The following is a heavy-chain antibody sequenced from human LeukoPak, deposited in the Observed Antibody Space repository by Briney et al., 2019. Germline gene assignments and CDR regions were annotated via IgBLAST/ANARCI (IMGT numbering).Heavy chain of an antibody. V-gene: IGHV3-30*18. CDR3: AKGFGRRTSPEHVLRYFDWLLPPLGY. J-gene: IGHJ4*02. Sequence: PGRSLRLSCAASGFTFSSYGMHWVRQAPGKGLEWVAVISYDGSNKYYADSVKGRFTISRDNSKNTLYLQMNSLRAEDTAVYYCAKGFGRRTSPEHVLRYFDWLLPPLGYWGQGTLVTVSS. CDR2: ISYDGSNK. CDR1: GFTFSSYG. D-gene: IGHD3-9*01.